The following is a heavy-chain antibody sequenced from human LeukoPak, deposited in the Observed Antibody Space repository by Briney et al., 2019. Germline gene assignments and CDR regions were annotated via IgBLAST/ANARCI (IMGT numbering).Heavy chain of an antibody. J-gene: IGHJ4*02. CDR1: GLTFSTHS. V-gene: IGHV3-21*01. CDR2: ISGDSNYI. Sequence: PGGSLRLSCAASGLTFSTHSMNWVRQAPGKGLEWVSSISGDSNYIYDADSVKGRFTISRDNAKKSLYLQMNSLRAEDTAVYYCAREPAPRISSPGTSYWGQGTLVTVSS. D-gene: IGHD6-13*01. CDR3: AREPAPRISSPGTSY.